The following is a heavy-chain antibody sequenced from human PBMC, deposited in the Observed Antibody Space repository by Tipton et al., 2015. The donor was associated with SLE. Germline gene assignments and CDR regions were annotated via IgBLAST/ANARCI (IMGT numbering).Heavy chain of an antibody. D-gene: IGHD3-3*01. CDR3: ARDEAYYDFWSGYFNDAFDI. J-gene: IGHJ3*02. V-gene: IGHV4-30-4*08. Sequence: TLSLTCTVSGGSISSGGYYWSWIRQHPGKGLEWIGYIYYSGSTYYNPSLKSRVTISVDTSKNQFSLKLSSVTAADTAVYYCARDEAYYDFWSGYFNDAFDIWGQGTMVTVSS. CDR1: GGSISSGGYY. CDR2: IYYSGST.